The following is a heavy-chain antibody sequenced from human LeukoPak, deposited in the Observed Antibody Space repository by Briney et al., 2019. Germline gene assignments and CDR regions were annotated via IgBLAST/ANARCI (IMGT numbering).Heavy chain of an antibody. D-gene: IGHD1-1*01. CDR2: INTNTGNP. Sequence: GASVKVSCKASGYTFTNYAINWVRQAPGQGLEWMGWINTNTGNPKYGQGFTGRFVFSLDTSVSTAYLQINSLRADDTAVYFCVRELTTSPVDAYWGQGTQVTVSS. CDR1: GYTFTNYA. J-gene: IGHJ4*02. CDR3: VRELTTSPVDAY. V-gene: IGHV7-4-1*02.